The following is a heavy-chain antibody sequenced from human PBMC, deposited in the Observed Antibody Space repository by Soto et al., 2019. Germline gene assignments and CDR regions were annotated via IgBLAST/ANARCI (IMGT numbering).Heavy chain of an antibody. CDR1: GFTVSSNY. V-gene: IGHV3-53*04. Sequence: EVQLVESGGGLVQPGGSLRLSCAASGFTVSSNYMSWVRQAPGKGLEWVSVIYSGGSTYYADSVKGRFTISRHNSKNTLYLLMNSRRAEDTAMYYCARDFRPPYGVRYFDYWGQGTLVTVSS. D-gene: IGHD4-17*01. CDR3: ARDFRPPYGVRYFDY. J-gene: IGHJ4*02. CDR2: IYSGGST.